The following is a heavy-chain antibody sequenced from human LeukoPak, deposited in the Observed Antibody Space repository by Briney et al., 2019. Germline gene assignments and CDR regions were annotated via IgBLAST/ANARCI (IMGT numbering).Heavy chain of an antibody. Sequence: GRCLRLSCAASVFTFSSYNMNWVRQAPRKGLEWVSYISSSGNTIYYADSVKGRFTISRDNAKSSLYLQMNSLRAEDTAVYYCARDLSWEPDWGQGTLVTVSS. J-gene: IGHJ4*02. CDR2: ISSSGNTI. CDR1: VFTFSSYN. CDR3: ARDLSWEPD. D-gene: IGHD1-26*01. V-gene: IGHV3-48*01.